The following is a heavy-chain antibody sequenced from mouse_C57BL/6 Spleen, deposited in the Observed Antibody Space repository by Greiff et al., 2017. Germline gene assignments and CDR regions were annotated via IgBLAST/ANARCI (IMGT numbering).Heavy chain of an antibody. CDR2: ISDGGSYT. CDR3: ARDSNWDEGFAY. D-gene: IGHD4-1*02. J-gene: IGHJ3*01. CDR1: GFTFSSYA. V-gene: IGHV5-4*01. Sequence: EVQGVESGGGLVKPGGSLKLSCAASGFTFSSYAMSWVRPTPEKRLEWVATISDGGSYTYYPDNVKGRFTISRDNTKNNLYLQMSHLKSEDTAMYYCARDSNWDEGFAYGGQGTLVTVSA.